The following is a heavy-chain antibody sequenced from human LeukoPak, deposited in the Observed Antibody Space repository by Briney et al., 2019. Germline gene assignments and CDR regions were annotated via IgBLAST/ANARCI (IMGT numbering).Heavy chain of an antibody. CDR3: ARGGSESYKGNWLDP. D-gene: IGHD3-10*01. V-gene: IGHV4-59*01. Sequence: SETLSLTCTVSGASISSYYWSWIRQPPGKGREWIGYIYNSGSTNYNPSLKIRVTISVDPSKNQFSLKQSSVTAADTAVYYCARGGSESYKGNWLDPWGQGSMVTVSS. CDR1: GASISSYY. J-gene: IGHJ5*02. CDR2: IYNSGST.